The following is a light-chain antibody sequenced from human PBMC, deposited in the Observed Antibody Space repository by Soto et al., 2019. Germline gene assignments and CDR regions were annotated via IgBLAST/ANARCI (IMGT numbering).Light chain of an antibody. J-gene: IGKJ1*01. Sequence: DIQMTQSPSILSESVGDRVTITCLACQSINSWLAWYQQKPGKAPKLLIYKASTLKSEVPSRFSGSGSGTEFTITISSLQPDDFATYYCQHYNSYSEAFGQGTKVDI. V-gene: IGKV1-5*03. CDR1: QSINSW. CDR3: QHYNSYSEA. CDR2: KAS.